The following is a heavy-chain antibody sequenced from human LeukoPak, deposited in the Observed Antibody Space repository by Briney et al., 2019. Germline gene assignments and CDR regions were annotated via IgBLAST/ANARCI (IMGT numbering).Heavy chain of an antibody. CDR2: ISAYNGNT. J-gene: IGHJ4*02. Sequence: GASVKVSCKASGYTFTSYGISWVRQAPGQGLEWMGWISAYNGNTNYAQKLQGRVTMTTDTSTSTAYMELRSLRSDDTAVYYCARDRWFGELRAPGSMGWWGQGTLVTVSS. V-gene: IGHV1-18*01. CDR1: GYTFTSYG. D-gene: IGHD3-10*01. CDR3: ARDRWFGELRAPGSMGW.